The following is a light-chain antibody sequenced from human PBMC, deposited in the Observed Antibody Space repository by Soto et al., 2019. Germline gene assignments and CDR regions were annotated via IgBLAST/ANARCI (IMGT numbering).Light chain of an antibody. CDR2: GAS. Sequence: EIVLTQSPGTLSLSPGETATLSCRARQTVRSTYLAWYQQKPGQAPRLLIYGASTRATGIPDRFSGSGSGTDFTLTISRLEPEVFAVYYCQQFGTSPPATLGAGTRVDIK. V-gene: IGKV3-20*01. CDR3: QQFGTSPPAT. J-gene: IGKJ4*01. CDR1: QTVRSTY.